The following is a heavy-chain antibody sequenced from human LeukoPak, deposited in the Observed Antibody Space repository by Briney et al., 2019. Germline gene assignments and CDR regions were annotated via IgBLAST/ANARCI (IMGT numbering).Heavy chain of an antibody. CDR3: ARILYSNNIDY. D-gene: IGHD2/OR15-2a*01. V-gene: IGHV4-39*07. Sequence: SETLSLTCTVSGGSISSNSYYWGWIRQPPGKGLEWIGSMYYSGSTYYNPSLKSRVTISGDTSKNQFSLKLNSVTAADTAVYYCARILYSNNIDYWGQGTLVTVSS. CDR1: GGSISSNSYY. CDR2: MYYSGST. J-gene: IGHJ4*02.